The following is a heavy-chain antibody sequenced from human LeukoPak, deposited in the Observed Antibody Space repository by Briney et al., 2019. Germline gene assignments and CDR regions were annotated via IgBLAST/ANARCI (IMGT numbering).Heavy chain of an antibody. V-gene: IGHV4-34*01. CDR1: GGSFSGYY. Sequence: RSETLSLTCAVYGGSFSGYYWSWIRQPPGKGLEWIGEINHSGSTNYNPSLKSRVTISVDTSKNQFSLKLSSVTAADTAVYYCARGGYSYGNGMDVWGQGTTVTVSS. D-gene: IGHD5-18*01. J-gene: IGHJ6*02. CDR2: INHSGST. CDR3: ARGGYSYGNGMDV.